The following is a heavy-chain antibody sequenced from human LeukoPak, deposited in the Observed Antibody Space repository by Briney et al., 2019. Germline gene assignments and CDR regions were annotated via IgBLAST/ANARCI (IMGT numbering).Heavy chain of an antibody. D-gene: IGHD1-1*01. J-gene: IGHJ4*02. CDR3: ARDGIERPLGY. V-gene: IGHV3-7*01. Sequence: GGSLRPSCAGSGFTFSGYWMSWVRQAPGKGLEWVANIKQDGSEKYYVDSVKGRFTISRDNAKNSLYLQMDSLRVEDTAVYYCARDGIERPLGYWGQGTLVTVSS. CDR1: GFTFSGYW. CDR2: IKQDGSEK.